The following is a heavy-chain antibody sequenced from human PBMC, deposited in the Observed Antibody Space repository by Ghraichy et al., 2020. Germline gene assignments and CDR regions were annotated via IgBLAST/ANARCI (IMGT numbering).Heavy chain of an antibody. J-gene: IGHJ4*01. CDR3: ARDRAYKCFDY. V-gene: IGHV3-7*03. CDR1: GFNSEFNFTASW. CDR2: IYPDGRET. Sequence: GESLNISCVASGFNSEFNFTASWLNWVRQAPGQGLEWVAGIYPDGRETYLPPSLRGRFTISRDNAKNSVYLQMIGLRDEDTAFYYCARDRAYKCFDYWGHGTLVTVSS. D-gene: IGHD5-24*01.